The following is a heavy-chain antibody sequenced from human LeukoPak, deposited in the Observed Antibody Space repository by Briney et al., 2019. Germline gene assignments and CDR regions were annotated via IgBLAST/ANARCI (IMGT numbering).Heavy chain of an antibody. CDR3: ARVPRAGGTHYYDSSGYFDY. CDR1: GGSISSYY. Sequence: PSETLSPTCTVSGGSISSYYWGWIRQPPGKGLEWMGYIYYSWSTNYNPSLKSRDTISVDTSKNQFSLKLSSVTAADTAVYYCARVPRAGGTHYYDSSGYFDYWGQGTLVSVSS. V-gene: IGHV4-59*01. CDR2: IYYSWST. D-gene: IGHD3-22*01. J-gene: IGHJ4*02.